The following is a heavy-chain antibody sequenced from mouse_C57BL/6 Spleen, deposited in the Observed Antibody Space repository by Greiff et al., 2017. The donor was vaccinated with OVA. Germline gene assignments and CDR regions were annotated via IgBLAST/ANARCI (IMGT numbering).Heavy chain of an antibody. CDR3: ARRYDYELYEGCAY. J-gene: IGHJ3*01. D-gene: IGHD2-4*01. Sequence: QVQLQQPGAELVKPGASVKLSCKASGYTFTSYWMHWVKQRPGQGLEWIGMIHPNSGSTNYNEKFKSKATLTVDKSSSTAYMQLSSLTSEDSAVYYCARRYDYELYEGCAYWGQGTLVTVSA. V-gene: IGHV1-64*01. CDR1: GYTFTSYW. CDR2: IHPNSGST.